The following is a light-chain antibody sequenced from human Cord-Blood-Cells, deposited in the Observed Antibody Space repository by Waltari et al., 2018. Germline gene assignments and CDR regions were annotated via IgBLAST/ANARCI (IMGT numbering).Light chain of an antibody. V-gene: IGKV3-11*01. J-gene: IGKJ4*01. Sequence: ELVLTKFPATLTLSPGERATLSCRASQSVSSYLAWYQQKPGQAPRLLIYDASNRATGIPARFSGSGSGTDFTLTISSLEPEDFAVYYCQQRSNWPPSFGGGTKVEIK. CDR2: DAS. CDR3: QQRSNWPPS. CDR1: QSVSSY.